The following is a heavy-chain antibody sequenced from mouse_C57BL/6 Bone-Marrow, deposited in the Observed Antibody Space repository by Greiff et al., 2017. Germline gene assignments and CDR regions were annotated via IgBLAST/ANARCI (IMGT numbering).Heavy chain of an antibody. CDR1: GYTFTEYT. D-gene: IGHD2-1*01. CDR3: ARHEVYYGNYPYAMDY. J-gene: IGHJ4*01. V-gene: IGHV1-62-2*01. CDR2: FYPGSGSI. Sequence: VQLQQSGAELVKPGASVKLTCKASGYTFTEYTIHWVKQRSGQGLEWIGWFYPGSGSIKYNEKFKDKATLTADKSSSTVYMELSRLTSEDSAVYFCARHEVYYGNYPYAMDYWGQGTSVTVSS.